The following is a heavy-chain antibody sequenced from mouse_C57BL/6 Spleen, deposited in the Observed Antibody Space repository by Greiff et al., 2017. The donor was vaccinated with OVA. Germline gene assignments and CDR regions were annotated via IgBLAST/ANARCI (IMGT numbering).Heavy chain of an antibody. J-gene: IGHJ4*01. CDR2: IDPNSGGT. D-gene: IGHD1-1*01. V-gene: IGHV1-72*01. Sequence: VQLQQPGAELVKPGASVKLSCKASGYTFTSYWMHWVKQRPGRGLEWIGRIDPNSGGTKYNEKFKSKATLTVDKPSSTAYMQLSSLTSEDSAFYYCAREYYYGSSYDAMDYWGQGTSVTVSS. CDR1: GYTFTSYW. CDR3: AREYYYGSSYDAMDY.